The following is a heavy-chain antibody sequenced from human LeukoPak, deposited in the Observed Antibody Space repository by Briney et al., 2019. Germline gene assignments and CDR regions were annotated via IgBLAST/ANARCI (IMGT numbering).Heavy chain of an antibody. CDR2: IEYERGSNK. CDR3: AKDREYVSGSYPIDS. Sequence: PGGSLRLSCAASGFPFGTYGMHWVRQAPGKGLEWVAFIEYERGSNKFYADSVKGRFTVSRDNSRDTLYLQMNSLRTEDTAVYYCAKDREYVSGSYPIDSWGQGTQVTVSS. V-gene: IGHV3-30*02. CDR1: GFPFGTYG. D-gene: IGHD3-10*01. J-gene: IGHJ4*02.